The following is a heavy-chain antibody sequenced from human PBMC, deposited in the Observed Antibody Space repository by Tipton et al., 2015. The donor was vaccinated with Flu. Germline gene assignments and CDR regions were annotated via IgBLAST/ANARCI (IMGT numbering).Heavy chain of an antibody. Sequence: PGLVKPSQTLSLTCTVSGGSISSGSYYWSWIRQSAGKGLEWIGRIYTSGSTNYNPSLKSRVTISVDTSKNQFSLKLSSVTAADTAVYYCARSKYPPQGGVVDDYWGQGTLVTVSS. CDR3: ARSKYPPQGGVVDDY. J-gene: IGHJ4*02. CDR2: IYTSGST. D-gene: IGHD3-3*01. V-gene: IGHV4-61*02. CDR1: GGSISSGSYY.